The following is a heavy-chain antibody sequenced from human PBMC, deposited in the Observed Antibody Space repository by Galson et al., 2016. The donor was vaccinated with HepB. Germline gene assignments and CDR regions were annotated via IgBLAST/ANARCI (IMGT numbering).Heavy chain of an antibody. Sequence: SVKLSCKASGGTFSSPAINWVRQAPGQGLEWMGGILPIFDTTKYAQKRQGRVTITADESTSTAYMELSSLRSEDTAVYYCASKASMDVWGKGTTVTVSS. CDR2: ILPIFDTT. V-gene: IGHV1-69*13. CDR1: GGTFSSPA. J-gene: IGHJ6*03. CDR3: ASKASMDV.